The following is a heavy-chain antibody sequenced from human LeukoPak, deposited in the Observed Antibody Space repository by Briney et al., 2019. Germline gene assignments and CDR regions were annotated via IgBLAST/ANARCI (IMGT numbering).Heavy chain of an antibody. V-gene: IGHV3-21*01. D-gene: IGHD6-19*01. Sequence: GGSLRLSCAASGFTFSSYSMNWVRQAPGKGLEWVSSISSSSSYIYYADSVKGRFTISRDNAKNSLYLQMNSLRAEDTAVYYCARGPYTNGHYFDYWGQGTLATVSS. J-gene: IGHJ4*02. CDR3: ARGPYTNGHYFDY. CDR1: GFTFSSYS. CDR2: ISSSSSYI.